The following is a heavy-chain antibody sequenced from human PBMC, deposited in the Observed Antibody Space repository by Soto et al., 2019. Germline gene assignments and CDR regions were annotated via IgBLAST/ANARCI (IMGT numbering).Heavy chain of an antibody. V-gene: IGHV1-18*01. J-gene: IGHJ3*02. CDR2: ISAYNGNT. CDR3: ARDWIRDYGDYVVAFDI. D-gene: IGHD4-17*01. CDR1: GYTFTSYG. Sequence: GASVKVSCKASGYTFTSYGISWVRQAPGQGLEWMGWISAYNGNTNYAQKLQGRVTMTTDTSTSTAYMELRSLRSDDTAVYYCARDWIRDYGDYVVAFDIWGQGTMVTVSS.